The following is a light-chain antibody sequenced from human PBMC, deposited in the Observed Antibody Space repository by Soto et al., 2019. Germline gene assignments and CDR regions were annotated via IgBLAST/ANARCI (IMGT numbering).Light chain of an antibody. V-gene: IGLV2-8*01. CDR2: EVS. J-gene: IGLJ1*01. Sequence: LTQPPSASGSPGQSVTISCTGTSSDVGGYNYVSWYQQHPGKAPKLMVYEVSKRPSGVPDRFSGSKSGNTASLTVSGLQAEDEADYYCSSYAGSNNLYVFGTGTKVTVL. CDR1: SSDVGGYNY. CDR3: SSYAGSNNLYV.